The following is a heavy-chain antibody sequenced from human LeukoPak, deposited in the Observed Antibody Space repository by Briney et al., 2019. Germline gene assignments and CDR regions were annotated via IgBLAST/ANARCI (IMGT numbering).Heavy chain of an antibody. CDR3: ARGLAGYSYGSPRVDY. J-gene: IGHJ4*02. CDR2: IYYSGST. D-gene: IGHD5-18*01. CDR1: GGSFSSGSYY. V-gene: IGHV4-61*01. Sequence: PSETLSLTCTVSGGSFSSGSYYWSWIRQPPGKGLEWIGYIYYSGSTNYNPSLKSRVTISVDTSKNQFSLKLSSVTAADTAVYYCARGLAGYSYGSPRVDYWGQGTLVTVSS.